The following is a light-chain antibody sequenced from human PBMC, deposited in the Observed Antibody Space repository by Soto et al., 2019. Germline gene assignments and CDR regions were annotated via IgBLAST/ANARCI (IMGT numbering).Light chain of an antibody. Sequence: QSALTQPASVSGSPGQSITISCTGTSSDVGSYNYVSWYQQHPGKAPKLMIYEVSNRPSGVSNRFSGSKSGNTASLTISGLQADDEADYYCNSYTTSSTHVFGTGTKLTVL. V-gene: IGLV2-14*01. CDR3: NSYTTSSTHV. CDR2: EVS. J-gene: IGLJ1*01. CDR1: SSDVGSYNY.